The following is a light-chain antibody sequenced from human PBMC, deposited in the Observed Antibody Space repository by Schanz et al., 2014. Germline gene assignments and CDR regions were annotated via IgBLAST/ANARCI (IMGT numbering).Light chain of an antibody. CDR3: TSYTSSRTWV. CDR2: EVS. J-gene: IGLJ3*02. Sequence: QSALTQPPSVSGSPGQSVTISCTGTSNDVGSYNRVSWYQQPPGTAPKLMIYEVSNRPSGVPDRFSGSKSGNTASLTISGLQAEDEADYYCTSYTSSRTWVFGGGTKLTVL. V-gene: IGLV2-18*02. CDR1: SNDVGSYNR.